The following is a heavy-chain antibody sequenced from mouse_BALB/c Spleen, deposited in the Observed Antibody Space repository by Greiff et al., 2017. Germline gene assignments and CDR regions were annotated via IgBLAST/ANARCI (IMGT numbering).Heavy chain of an antibody. V-gene: IGHV3-2*02. Sequence: EVKLVESGPGLVKPSQSLSLTCTVTGYSITSDYAWNWIRQFPGNKLEWMGYISYSGSTSYNPSLKSRISITRDTSKNQFFLQLNSVTTEDTATYYCARGGGKWYFDVWGAGTTVTVSS. CDR3: ARGGGKWYFDV. CDR2: ISYSGST. J-gene: IGHJ1*01. CDR1: GYSITSDYA. D-gene: IGHD1-1*02.